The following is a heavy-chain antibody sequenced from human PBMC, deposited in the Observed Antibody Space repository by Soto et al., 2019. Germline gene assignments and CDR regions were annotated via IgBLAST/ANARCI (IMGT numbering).Heavy chain of an antibody. CDR1: GGSISSGDYY. Sequence: QVQLQESGPGLVKPSQTLSLTCTVSGGSISSGDYYWSWIRQPPGKGLEWIGYIYYSGSTYYNPSLHRRVTISVDTSKNQFSLKLSSVTAADTAVYYCARASGGTVVTPADYWGQGTVVTVSS. CDR3: ARASGGTVVTPADY. CDR2: IYYSGST. J-gene: IGHJ4*02. V-gene: IGHV4-30-4*01. D-gene: IGHD1-26*01.